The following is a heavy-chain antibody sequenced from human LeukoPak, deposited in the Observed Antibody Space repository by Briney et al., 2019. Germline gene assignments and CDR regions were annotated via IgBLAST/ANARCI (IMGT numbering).Heavy chain of an antibody. Sequence: ASVKVSCKASGYTFTSYGISWVRQAPGQGLEWMGWISAYNGDTSYAQKLQGRVTMTTDTSTSTAYMELGSLGSDDTAVYYCARVGEYCTGISCLDYWSQGTLVTVSS. V-gene: IGHV1-18*01. CDR1: GYTFTSYG. CDR3: ARVGEYCTGISCLDY. J-gene: IGHJ4*02. D-gene: IGHD2-2*01. CDR2: ISAYNGDT.